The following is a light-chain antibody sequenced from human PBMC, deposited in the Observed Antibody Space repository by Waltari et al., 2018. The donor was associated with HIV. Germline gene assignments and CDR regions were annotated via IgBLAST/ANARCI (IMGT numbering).Light chain of an antibody. J-gene: IGLJ3*02. CDR1: RSNMGHVY. CDR3: GTWDRSLGGGV. Sequence: QSVLTQPPSVSAAPGQKVAISCSVRRSNMGHVYVSWYQHVPGSAPTPLIYDIDKRPSGTPDRFSGSKSGTSATLDITGLQTGDGADYYCGTWDRSLGGGVFGGGTKLTVL. V-gene: IGLV1-51*01. CDR2: DID.